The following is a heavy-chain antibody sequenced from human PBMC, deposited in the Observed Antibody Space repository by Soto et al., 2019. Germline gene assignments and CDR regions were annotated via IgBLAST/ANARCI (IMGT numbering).Heavy chain of an antibody. J-gene: IGHJ5*02. CDR2: TYYRSRFFS. CDR1: GASVSSYSAA. V-gene: IGHV6-1*01. Sequence: SQTRSLTRAISGASVSSYSAAWNWIRQSPSGGLEWLGRTYYRSRFFSDYAESVKSRIIINPDTSKNQFSLQLKSVTPEDTAVYYCVRDRYSSSGWFDPWGQGTPVTVSS. D-gene: IGHD3-10*01. CDR3: VRDRYSSSGWFDP.